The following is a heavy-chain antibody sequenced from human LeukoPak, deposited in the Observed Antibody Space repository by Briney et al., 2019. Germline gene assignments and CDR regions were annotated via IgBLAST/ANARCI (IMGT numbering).Heavy chain of an antibody. D-gene: IGHD3-3*01. J-gene: IGHJ4*02. CDR2: ISSSSSYI. Sequence: GGSLRLSCAASGFTFSSYSMNWVRQAPGKGLEWVSSISSSSSYIYYADSVKGRFTISRDNAKNSLYLQMNSLRAEDTAVYYCARVRRGVAPGDYWGQGTLDTVSS. V-gene: IGHV3-21*01. CDR1: GFTFSSYS. CDR3: ARVRRGVAPGDY.